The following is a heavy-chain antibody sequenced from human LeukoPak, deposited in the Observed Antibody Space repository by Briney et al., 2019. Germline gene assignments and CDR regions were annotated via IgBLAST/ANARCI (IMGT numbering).Heavy chain of an antibody. Sequence: GGSLTLSCSASGFTLSSFSMNWLRQAPGKGLEGVTSISSSNSYIYSADTVKGRFTISRDNAKNSLYLQMNSLRAEDTAVYYCARDGEFLYDYVWGSYREFDYWGQGTLVTVSS. J-gene: IGHJ4*02. V-gene: IGHV3-21*01. D-gene: IGHD3-16*02. CDR3: ARDGEFLYDYVWGSYREFDY. CDR2: ISSSNSYI. CDR1: GFTLSSFS.